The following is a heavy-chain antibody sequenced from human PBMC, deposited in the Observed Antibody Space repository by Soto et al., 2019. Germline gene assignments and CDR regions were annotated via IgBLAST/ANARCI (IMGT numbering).Heavy chain of an antibody. D-gene: IGHD6-13*01. CDR2: ISSSSYT. CDR1: GVTVSEYY. CDR3: ARLPAAGTILFEY. Sequence: XGSLSPSCAASGVTVSEYYMSWIRQAPGKGLEWVSYISSSSYTNYADSVKGRFTISRDNAKNSLYLQMNSLRAEDTAVYYCARLPAAGTILFEYWDQGTLVTVSS. V-gene: IGHV3-11*06. J-gene: IGHJ4*02.